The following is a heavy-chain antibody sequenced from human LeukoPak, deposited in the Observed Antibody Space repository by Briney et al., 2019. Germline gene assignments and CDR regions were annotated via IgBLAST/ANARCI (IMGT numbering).Heavy chain of an antibody. V-gene: IGHV3-23*01. CDR1: GFTFRSYA. D-gene: IGHD2-15*01. CDR2: ITGSGGAT. Sequence: PGGSLRLSCAASGFTFRSYAMSWVRQAPGKGLEWVSGITGSGGATYYADSVKGRFTISRDNSKNTLYLQVDTLRADDTAVYYCARGVAGPFDYWGQGTLVTVSS. CDR3: ARGVAGPFDY. J-gene: IGHJ4*02.